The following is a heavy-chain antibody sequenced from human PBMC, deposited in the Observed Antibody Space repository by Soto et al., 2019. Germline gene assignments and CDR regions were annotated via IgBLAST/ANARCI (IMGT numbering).Heavy chain of an antibody. Sequence: QVQLQQWGAGLLKPSETLSLTCAVYGGSLSGYSWSWIRQPPGKGLVWIGEINHSGSTNYNPSLKTRVTISVDTSKNQFSLKLSSVTAADTAVYYCARGRKGNSSSWYVDWGQGTLVAVSS. CDR1: GGSLSGYS. V-gene: IGHV4-34*01. CDR3: ARGRKGNSSSWYVD. J-gene: IGHJ4*02. CDR2: INHSGST. D-gene: IGHD6-13*01.